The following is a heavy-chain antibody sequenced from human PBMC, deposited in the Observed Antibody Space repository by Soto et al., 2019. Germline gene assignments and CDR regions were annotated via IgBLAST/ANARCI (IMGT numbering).Heavy chain of an antibody. CDR3: AREQYYYDSSGYWVY. D-gene: IGHD3-22*01. J-gene: IGHJ4*02. Sequence: GGSLRLSCAASGFTFSSYWMSWVRQAPGKGLEWVANIKQDGSEKYYVDSVKGRFTISRDNAKNSLYLQMNSLRAEDTAVYYCAREQYYYDSSGYWVYWGQGTLVTVSS. V-gene: IGHV3-7*03. CDR1: GFTFSSYW. CDR2: IKQDGSEK.